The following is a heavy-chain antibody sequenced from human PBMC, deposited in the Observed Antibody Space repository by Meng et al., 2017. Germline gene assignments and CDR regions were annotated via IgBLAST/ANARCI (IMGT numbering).Heavy chain of an antibody. CDR2: IIPIFAKA. D-gene: IGHD2-15*01. V-gene: IGHV1-69*01. Sequence: QVPLGEAGAEVEKPGSSVKVSCKASGGTFSSYAISWVRQAPGQGLEWIGGIIPIFAKANYAQKFQGRVTITADESTSTAYMELSSLRSEDTAVYYCAKEVDNWFDPWGQGTLVTVSS. CDR1: GGTFSSYA. J-gene: IGHJ5*02. CDR3: AKEVDNWFDP.